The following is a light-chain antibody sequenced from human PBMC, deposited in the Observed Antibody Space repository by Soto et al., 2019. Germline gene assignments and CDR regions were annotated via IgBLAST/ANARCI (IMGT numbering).Light chain of an antibody. J-gene: IGKJ1*01. CDR3: QQYNNWPRT. V-gene: IGKV1-12*01. CDR2: ATS. CDR1: QGINNW. Sequence: DIQMTQSPSSVSASVGDRITITCRTSQGINNWLAWYQEKPGKAPKLLIYATSNLHGGVPSRFSGSGSGTEFTLTINSLQSEDFAVYYCQQYNNWPRTFGQGTKVDIK.